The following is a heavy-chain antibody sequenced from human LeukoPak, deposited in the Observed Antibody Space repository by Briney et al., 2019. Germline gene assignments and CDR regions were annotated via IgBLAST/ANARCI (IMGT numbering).Heavy chain of an antibody. D-gene: IGHD2-2*01. CDR2: IYYSGST. Sequence: PSETLSLTCTVSGGSVSSGSYYWSWIRQPPGKGLEWIGYIYYSGSTNYNPSLKSRVTISVDTSKNQFSLKLSSVTAADTAMYYCARDKLVGYYYGMDAWGQGTTVTVSS. J-gene: IGHJ6*02. V-gene: IGHV4-61*01. CDR3: ARDKLVGYYYGMDA. CDR1: GGSVSSGSYY.